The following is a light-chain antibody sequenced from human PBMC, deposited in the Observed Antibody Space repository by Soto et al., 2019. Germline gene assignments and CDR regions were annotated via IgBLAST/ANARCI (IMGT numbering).Light chain of an antibody. V-gene: IGKV3-20*01. CDR2: GAS. CDR3: QQYGSSRT. J-gene: IGKJ1*01. CDR1: QSVSSSY. Sequence: EIVLTQSPGTLSLSPGERATLSCRASQSVSSSYSAWYQQKPGQAPRLLIYGASSRATGIPDRFSGSGSGTDFSLTISRLEPEDCAVYYCQQYGSSRTFGQGTKVEI.